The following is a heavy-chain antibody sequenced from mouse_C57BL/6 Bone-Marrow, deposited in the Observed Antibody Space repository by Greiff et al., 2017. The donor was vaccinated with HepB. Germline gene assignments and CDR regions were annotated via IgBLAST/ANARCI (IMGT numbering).Heavy chain of an antibody. CDR1: GFTFSSYA. Sequence: EVKVVESGGGLVKPGGSLKLSCAASGFTFSSYAMSWVRQTPEKRLEWVATISDGGSYTYYPDNVKGRFTISRDNAKNNLYLQMSHLKSEDTAMYYCARAPLLLRSFDYWGQGTTLTVAS. CDR2: ISDGGSYT. D-gene: IGHD1-1*01. CDR3: ARAPLLLRSFDY. V-gene: IGHV5-4*03. J-gene: IGHJ2*01.